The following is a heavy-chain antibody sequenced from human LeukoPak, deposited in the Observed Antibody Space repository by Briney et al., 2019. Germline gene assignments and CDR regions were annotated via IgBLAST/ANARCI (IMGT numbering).Heavy chain of an antibody. CDR1: GYTFTHHY. V-gene: IGHV1-46*01. D-gene: IGHD2-15*01. CDR2: INPNGDAT. CDR3: ARELLLH. Sequence: ASVKVSCKASGYTFTHHYIHWVRQAPGQGLEWMGIINPNGDATSYAQRFQGRVSMTRDTSTSTVYMELSSLRSEDTAVYYCARELLLHWGQGTLVTVSS. J-gene: IGHJ4*02.